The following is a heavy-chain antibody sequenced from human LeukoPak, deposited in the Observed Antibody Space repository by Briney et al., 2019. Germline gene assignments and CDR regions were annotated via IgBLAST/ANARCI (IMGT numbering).Heavy chain of an antibody. J-gene: IGHJ3*02. V-gene: IGHV4-59*08. CDR2: IYYSGST. CDR1: GGSISSYY. Sequence: SETLSLTCTVSGGSISSYYWSWIRQPPGKGLEWIGYIYYSGSTNYNPSLKSRVTISVDTSKNQFSLKLSSVTAADTAVYYCARHGSLPAGAFDIWGQGTMVTVSS. CDR3: ARHGSLPAGAFDI.